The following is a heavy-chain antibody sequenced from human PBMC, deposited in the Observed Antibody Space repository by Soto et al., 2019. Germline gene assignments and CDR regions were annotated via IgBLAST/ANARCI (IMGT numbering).Heavy chain of an antibody. V-gene: IGHV3-23*01. CDR2: ISGSGGST. Sequence: GGSLRLSCAASGFTFSSYAMSWVRQAPGKGLEWVSAISGSGGSTYYADSVKGRFTISRDNSKNTLYLQMNSLRAEDTAVYYCAKDGVEKLRITMVRGVIITNWFDPWGQGTLVTVSS. J-gene: IGHJ5*02. D-gene: IGHD3-10*01. CDR3: AKDGVEKLRITMVRGVIITNWFDP. CDR1: GFTFSSYA.